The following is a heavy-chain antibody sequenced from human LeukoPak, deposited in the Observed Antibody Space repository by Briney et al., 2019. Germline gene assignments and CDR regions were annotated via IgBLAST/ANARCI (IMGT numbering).Heavy chain of an antibody. D-gene: IGHD3-3*01. V-gene: IGHV3-48*01. CDR1: GFTFSTYS. Sequence: GGSLRLSCAASGFTFSTYSMNWVRQAPGKGLEWVSYISSGSRTIYYADSVKGRFTISRDNSKNTLYLQMNSLRAEDAAVYYCARDLEHYSTLHPWGQGTLVTVSS. J-gene: IGHJ5*02. CDR3: ARDLEHYSTLHP. CDR2: ISSGSRTI.